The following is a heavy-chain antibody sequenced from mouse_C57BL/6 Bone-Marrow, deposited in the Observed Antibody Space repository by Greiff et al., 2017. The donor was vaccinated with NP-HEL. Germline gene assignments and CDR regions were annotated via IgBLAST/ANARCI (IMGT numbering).Heavy chain of an antibody. CDR1: GHTFTSYT. CDR2: INPSSGYT. J-gene: IGHJ3*01. V-gene: IGHV1-4*01. D-gene: IGHD2-4*01. Sequence: QVQLQQSGAELARPGASVKMSCKASGHTFTSYTMHWVKQRPGQGLGWIGYINPSSGYTKYNQKFKDKATLTADKSSSTAYMQLSSLTSEDSAVYYCARWGIYYDYDWFAYWGQGTLVTVSA. CDR3: ARWGIYYDYDWFAY.